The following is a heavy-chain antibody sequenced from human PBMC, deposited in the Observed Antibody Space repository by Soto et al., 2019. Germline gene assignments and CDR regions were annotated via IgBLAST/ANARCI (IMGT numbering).Heavy chain of an antibody. J-gene: IGHJ6*02. CDR2: IRSKANSYAT. D-gene: IGHD6-13*01. Sequence: GGSLRLSCAASGFTFSGSAMHWVRQASGKGLEWVGRIRSKANSYATAYAASVKGRFTISRDDSKNTPYLQMNSPNTEDTAVYYCTRRAAAAAVVPYGMDVWGQGTTVTVSS. V-gene: IGHV3-73*01. CDR3: TRRAAAAAVVPYGMDV. CDR1: GFTFSGSA.